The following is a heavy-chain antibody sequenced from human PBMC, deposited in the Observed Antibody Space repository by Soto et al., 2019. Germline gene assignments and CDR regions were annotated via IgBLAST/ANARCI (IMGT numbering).Heavy chain of an antibody. CDR2: INPNSGGT. D-gene: IGHD3-22*01. V-gene: IGHV1-2*02. CDR3: ASTSGRYYDSSGYLGY. Sequence: GASVKVSCKASGYTFTGYYMHWVRQAPGQGLEWMGWINPNSGGTNYAQKFQGRDTMTRDTSISTAYMEVSRLRCDDTAVYYCASTSGRYYDSSGYLGYWGQGTLVTVSS. J-gene: IGHJ4*02. CDR1: GYTFTGYY.